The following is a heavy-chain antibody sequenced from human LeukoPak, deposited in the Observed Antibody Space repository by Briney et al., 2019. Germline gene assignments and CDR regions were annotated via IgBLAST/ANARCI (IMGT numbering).Heavy chain of an antibody. CDR1: GYPFSNYD. D-gene: IGHD3-3*01. V-gene: IGHV1-2*02. CDR2: INPNSGGA. J-gene: IGHJ5*02. CDR3: APVLRFLEYELDP. Sequence: ASVKVSCKTSGYPFSNYDINWVRQAPGQGLEWMGWINPNSGGANYAQKFQGRVTMTRDTSISTAYMELSRLRSDDTAVYYCAPVLRFLEYELDPWGQGTLVTVSS.